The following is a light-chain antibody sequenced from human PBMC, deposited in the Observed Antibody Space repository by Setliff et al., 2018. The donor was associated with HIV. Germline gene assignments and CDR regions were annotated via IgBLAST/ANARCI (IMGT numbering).Light chain of an antibody. V-gene: IGLV2-11*01. CDR1: SSDVGGYNY. Sequence: QSALTQPRSVSRSPGQSVTISCTGTSSDVGGYNYVSWYQHHPGKAPKFMIYDVSKRPSGVPDRFSGSKSGNTASLTISELQAEDEADYYCCSYVGSYTFGYVFGTGTKVTVL. CDR2: DVS. J-gene: IGLJ1*01. CDR3: CSYVGSYTFGYV.